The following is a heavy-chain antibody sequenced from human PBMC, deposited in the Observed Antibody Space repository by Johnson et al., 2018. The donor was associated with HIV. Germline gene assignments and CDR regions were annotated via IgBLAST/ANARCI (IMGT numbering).Heavy chain of an antibody. D-gene: IGHD4-17*01. J-gene: IGHJ3*02. CDR3: AKGNGDRSAFDI. V-gene: IGHV3-7*03. Sequence: VQLVESGGGLVQPGGSLRLSCVGSGFTFSSYAMHWVRQAPGKGLEWVANIKQDGSEKYYVDSVKGRFSISRDNSKNTLYLQMNSLRAEDTAVYYCAKGNGDRSAFDIWGQGTMVTVSS. CDR1: GFTFSSYA. CDR2: IKQDGSEK.